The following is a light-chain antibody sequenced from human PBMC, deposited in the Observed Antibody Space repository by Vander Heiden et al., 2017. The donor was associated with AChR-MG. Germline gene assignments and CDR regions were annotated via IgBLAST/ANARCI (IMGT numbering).Light chain of an antibody. Sequence: DIVMTQSPDSLAVSLGERATINCKSSQSVLYSSNNKNYLAWYQQKPGQPPKLLIYWASTRESGVPDRFSDSGSGTDFTLTISSLQAEDVAVYYCQQYYSTPWQFGQGTKVEIK. J-gene: IGKJ1*01. CDR2: WAS. V-gene: IGKV4-1*01. CDR1: QSVLYSSNNKNY. CDR3: QQYYSTPWQ.